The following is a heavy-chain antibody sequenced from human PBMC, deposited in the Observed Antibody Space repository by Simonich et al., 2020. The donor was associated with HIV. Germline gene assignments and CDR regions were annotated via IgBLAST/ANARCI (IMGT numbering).Heavy chain of an antibody. CDR2: MCWNRDGV. Sequence: EVQLVESGGGLEQPGRSLRLSCAASGFIFDDHAMHWVRQVPGKGREWVSGMCWNRDGVDDVDSVKGRFIISRDNAENALYLQMSSLRPEDTALYYCVKDKAAAGPEGQFDYWGQGTLVTVSS. D-gene: IGHD6-13*01. CDR1: GFIFDDHA. CDR3: VKDKAAAGPEGQFDY. V-gene: IGHV3-9*01. J-gene: IGHJ4*02.